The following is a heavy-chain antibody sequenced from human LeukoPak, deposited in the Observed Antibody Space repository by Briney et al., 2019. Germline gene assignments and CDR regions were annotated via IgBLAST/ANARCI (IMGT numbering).Heavy chain of an antibody. CDR2: IIPILGIA. CDR3: ATDKLVGARPFDY. V-gene: IGHV1-69*04. D-gene: IGHD1-26*01. Sequence: ASVKVSCKASGGTFSSYAISWVRQAPGQGLEWMGRIIPILGIANYAQKFQGRVTMTEDTSTDTAYMELSSLRSEDTAVYYCATDKLVGARPFDYWGQGTLVTVSS. CDR1: GGTFSSYA. J-gene: IGHJ4*02.